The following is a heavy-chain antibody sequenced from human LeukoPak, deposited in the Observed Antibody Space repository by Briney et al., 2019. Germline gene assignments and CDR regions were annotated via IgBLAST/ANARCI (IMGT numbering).Heavy chain of an antibody. J-gene: IGHJ4*02. CDR2: IYYSGST. CDR1: GGSISSYY. D-gene: IGHD2-15*01. V-gene: IGHV4-59*12. CDR3: ARSIVVVAAPGY. Sequence: SETLSLTCTVSGGSISSYYWSWIRQPPRKGLEWIGYIYYSGSTNYNPSLKSRVTISVDTSKNQFSLKLSSVTAADTAVYYCARSIVVVAAPGYWGQGTLVTVSS.